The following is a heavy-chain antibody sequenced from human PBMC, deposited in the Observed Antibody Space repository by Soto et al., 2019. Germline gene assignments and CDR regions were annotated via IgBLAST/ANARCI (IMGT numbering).Heavy chain of an antibody. CDR2: IYPGDSDT. CDR3: ARRVGYFSSTSCYNLYYYGMDV. Sequence: ESLKISCKGSGYSFPSYWIGWVRQMPGKGLEWMGIIYPGDSDTRYSPSFQGQVTISADKSISTAYLQWSSLKASDTAMYYCARRVGYFSSTSCYNLYYYGMDVWGQGTTVTVSS. D-gene: IGHD2-2*02. J-gene: IGHJ6*02. CDR1: GYSFPSYW. V-gene: IGHV5-51*01.